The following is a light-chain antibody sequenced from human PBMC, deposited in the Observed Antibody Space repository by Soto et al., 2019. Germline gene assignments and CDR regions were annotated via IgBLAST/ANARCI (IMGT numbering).Light chain of an antibody. CDR2: DVI. CDR1: SSDVGGYNY. J-gene: IGLJ1*01. Sequence: VLTQPPSVSGSPGRSVTISCTGTSSDVGGYNYVSWYQHHPGKTPKLMIFDVINRPSGVSNRFSGSKSGNPASLTISGLQPEAEADYYCSSYTPSNTRQIVFGTGTKVTVL. V-gene: IGLV2-14*03. CDR3: SSYTPSNTRQIV.